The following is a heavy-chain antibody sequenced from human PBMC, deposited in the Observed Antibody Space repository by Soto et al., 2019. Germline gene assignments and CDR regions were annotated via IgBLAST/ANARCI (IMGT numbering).Heavy chain of an antibody. D-gene: IGHD2-8*01. CDR3: AREGHCTNGVCYTGSTFDY. V-gene: IGHV1-2*04. CDR2: INPNSGGT. Sequence: AVKVSCKASGYTFTGYYMHWVRQAPGQGLEWMGWINPNSGGTNYAQKFQGWVTMTRDTSISTAYMELSRLRSDDTAVYYCAREGHCTNGVCYTGSTFDYWGQGTLVTVSS. J-gene: IGHJ4*02. CDR1: GYTFTGYY.